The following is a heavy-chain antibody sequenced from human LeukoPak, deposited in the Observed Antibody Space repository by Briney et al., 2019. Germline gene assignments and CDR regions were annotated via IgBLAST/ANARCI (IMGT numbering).Heavy chain of an antibody. J-gene: IGHJ5*02. D-gene: IGHD1-26*01. CDR1: GFSFTSYW. V-gene: IGHV5-51*01. CDR3: ARLRRAFGVGATRWFDP. CDR2: IYPGDSDT. Sequence: GESLKISCQGSGFSFTSYWIGWVRQMPGKGLEWMGIIYPGDSDTRYSPSFQCQVTISTDKSISTAYLQWSSLKASDTAMYYCARLRRAFGVGATRWFDPWVQGTLVTVSS.